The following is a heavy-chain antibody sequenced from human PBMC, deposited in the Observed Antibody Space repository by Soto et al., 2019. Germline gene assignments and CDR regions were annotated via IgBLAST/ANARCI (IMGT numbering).Heavy chain of an antibody. CDR2: INPSGGST. J-gene: IGHJ4*02. D-gene: IGHD1-20*01. CDR1: GYTFTSYY. Sequence: ASVKGSCKASGYTFTSYYMHWVRQAPGQGLEWMGIINPSGGSTSYAQKFQGRVTMTRDTSTSTVYMELSSLRSEDTAVYYCARAGNWNDLYYWGQGTLVTVSS. V-gene: IGHV1-46*01. CDR3: ARAGNWNDLYY.